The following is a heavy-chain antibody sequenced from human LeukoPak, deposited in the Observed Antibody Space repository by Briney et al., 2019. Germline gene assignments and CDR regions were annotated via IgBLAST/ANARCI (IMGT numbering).Heavy chain of an antibody. D-gene: IGHD3-16*01. Sequence: GASVKVSCKASGGTFSSYAISWVRQAPGQGLEWMGGIIPIFGTANYAQKFQGRVTITTDESTSTAYMELSSLRSEDTAVYYCASSPGGGQDVWGKGTTVTVSS. J-gene: IGHJ6*04. CDR1: GGTFSSYA. CDR3: ASSPGGGQDV. CDR2: IIPIFGTA. V-gene: IGHV1-69*05.